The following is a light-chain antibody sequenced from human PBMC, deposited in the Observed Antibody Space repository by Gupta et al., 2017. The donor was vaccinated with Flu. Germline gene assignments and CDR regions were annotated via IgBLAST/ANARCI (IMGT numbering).Light chain of an antibody. CDR1: SSDVGGYNY. J-gene: IGLJ2*01. Sequence: QSALTQPPSASGSPGQSVTISCTGTSSDVGGYNYVSWYQQHPGKAPKLIIYEVNKRPSGVPDRLSGSKSGKTAYMTVSGLLAEDEADYYCCSYGGSKFFGGGTKLTVL. CDR2: EVN. CDR3: CSYGGSKF. V-gene: IGLV2-8*01.